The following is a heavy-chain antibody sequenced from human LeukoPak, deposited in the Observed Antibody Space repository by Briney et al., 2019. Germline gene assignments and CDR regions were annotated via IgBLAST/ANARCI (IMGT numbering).Heavy chain of an antibody. D-gene: IGHD5-18*01. J-gene: IGHJ4*02. CDR3: ARGRSYGFDFDS. Sequence: SETLSLTCDVSGVSINTCCYYWTWVRQPPGKGLEWIGYKYYSGSTRYNSSLRSRLTISLDSSKNQFSLRLTSVTAAGTAVYYCARGRSYGFDFDSWGPGTLVIVSS. CDR2: KYYSGST. CDR1: GVSINTCCYY. V-gene: IGHV4-61*01.